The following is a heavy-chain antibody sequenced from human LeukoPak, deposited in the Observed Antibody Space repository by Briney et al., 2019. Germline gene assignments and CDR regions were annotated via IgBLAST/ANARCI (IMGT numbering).Heavy chain of an antibody. CDR3: ARGSSNSSGWYMGNY. D-gene: IGHD6-19*01. Sequence: SETLSLTCAVYGGSFSGYYWSWIRQPPGKGLEWIGEINHNGSTNYNPSLKSRVTISVDTSKSQFSLKLSSVTAADTAVYYCARGSSNSSGWYMGNYWGQGTLVTVSS. CDR1: GGSFSGYY. CDR2: INHNGST. J-gene: IGHJ4*02. V-gene: IGHV4-34*01.